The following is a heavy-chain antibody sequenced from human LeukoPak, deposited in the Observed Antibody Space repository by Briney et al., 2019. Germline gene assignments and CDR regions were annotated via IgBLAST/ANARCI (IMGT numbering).Heavy chain of an antibody. J-gene: IGHJ4*02. CDR3: ARARNDYGDYYGYDY. D-gene: IGHD4-17*01. V-gene: IGHV1-2*02. CDR1: GYTFTGYY. Sequence: ASVKVSCKASGYTFTGYYMHWVRQAPGQGLEWMGWINPNSGGTNYAQKFQGRVTMTRDTSISTAYMELSRLRSDDTAAYYCARARNDYGDYYGYDYWGQGTLVTVSS. CDR2: INPNSGGT.